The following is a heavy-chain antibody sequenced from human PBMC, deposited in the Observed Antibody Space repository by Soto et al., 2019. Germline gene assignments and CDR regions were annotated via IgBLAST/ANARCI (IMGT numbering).Heavy chain of an antibody. J-gene: IGHJ4*02. Sequence: SETLSLTCAVYGGSFSGYYWSWIRQPPGKGLEWIGEINHSGSTNYNPSLKSRVTISVDTSKNQFSLKLSSVTAADTAVYYCARGPTIAAAGNGRSFPLDYWGQGTLVTVSS. D-gene: IGHD6-13*01. CDR3: ARGPTIAAAGNGRSFPLDY. CDR1: GGSFSGYY. CDR2: INHSGST. V-gene: IGHV4-34*01.